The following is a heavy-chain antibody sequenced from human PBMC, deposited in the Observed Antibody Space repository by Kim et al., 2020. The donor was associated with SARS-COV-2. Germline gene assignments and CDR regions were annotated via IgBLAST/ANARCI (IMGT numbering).Heavy chain of an antibody. J-gene: IGHJ5*02. CDR1: GYSISSGYY. CDR3: ARDPTEIVVVVAARNWFDP. Sequence: SQTLSLTCTVSGYSISSGYYWGWIRQSPGRGLEWIGSIYHSGATYYNPSLKSRVSISVDTSKNQFSLKLSSVTAADTAVYYCARDPTEIVVVVAARNWFDPWGPGTLVTVSS. V-gene: IGHV4-38-2*02. D-gene: IGHD2-15*01. CDR2: IYHSGAT.